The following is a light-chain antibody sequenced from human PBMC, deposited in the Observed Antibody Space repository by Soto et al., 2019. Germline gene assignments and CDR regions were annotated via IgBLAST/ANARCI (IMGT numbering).Light chain of an antibody. J-gene: IGLJ3*02. CDR2: EVS. CDR3: TSFTSSNTWV. Sequence: QSALTQPASVSGSPGQSITISCTGTSSDVGGYNYVSWFQQHPGKAPKLKIYEVSNRPSGVSNRFSGSKSGYTASLTISELQAKDEADYYCTSFTSSNTWVFGGGTKLTVL. V-gene: IGLV2-14*03. CDR1: SSDVGGYNY.